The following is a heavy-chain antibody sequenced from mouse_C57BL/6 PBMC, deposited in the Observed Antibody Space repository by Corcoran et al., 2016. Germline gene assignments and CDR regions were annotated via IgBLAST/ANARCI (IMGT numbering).Heavy chain of an antibody. D-gene: IGHD1-1*01. Sequence: QVQLQQSGPVLVKPGASVKISCKASGYTFTDYYINWVKQRPGQGLEWIGWIFPGSGSTYYNEKFKGKATITVDKSSSTAYMLHSSLTSEDSAVYFCARGNYGSSYDYYAMDYWGQGTSVTVSS. CDR3: ARGNYGSSYDYYAMDY. CDR2: IFPGSGST. J-gene: IGHJ4*01. V-gene: IGHV1-75*01. CDR1: GYTFTDYY.